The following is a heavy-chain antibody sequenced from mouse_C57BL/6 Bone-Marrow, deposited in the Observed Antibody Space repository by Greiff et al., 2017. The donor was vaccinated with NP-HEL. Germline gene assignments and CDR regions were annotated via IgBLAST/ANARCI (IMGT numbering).Heavy chain of an antibody. Sequence: QVQLQQPGAELVKPGASVKLSCKASGYTFTSYWMHWVKQRPGRGLEWIGRIDPNSGGTKYNEKFKSKATLTVDKPSSTAYMQLSILTSEDSAVYYCARLYYDYDAAWFAYWGQGTLVTVSA. J-gene: IGHJ3*01. CDR3: ARLYYDYDAAWFAY. CDR2: IDPNSGGT. D-gene: IGHD2-4*01. CDR1: GYTFTSYW. V-gene: IGHV1-72*01.